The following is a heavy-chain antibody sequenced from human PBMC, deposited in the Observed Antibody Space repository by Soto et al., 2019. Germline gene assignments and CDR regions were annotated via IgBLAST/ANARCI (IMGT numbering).Heavy chain of an antibody. CDR1: GGSFSGYY. Sequence: PSETLSLTCAVYGGSFSGYYWSWIRQPPGKGLEWIGEINHSGSTNYNPSLKSRVTISVDTSKNQFSLKLSSVTAADTAVYYCARGNYYDSSGYYPMSFDYWGQGTLVTVSS. CDR3: ARGNYYDSSGYYPMSFDY. D-gene: IGHD3-22*01. J-gene: IGHJ4*02. V-gene: IGHV4-34*01. CDR2: INHSGST.